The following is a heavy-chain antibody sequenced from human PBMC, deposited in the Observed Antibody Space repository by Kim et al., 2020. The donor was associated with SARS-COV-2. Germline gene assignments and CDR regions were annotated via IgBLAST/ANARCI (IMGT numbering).Heavy chain of an antibody. J-gene: IGHJ4*02. D-gene: IGHD6-13*01. CDR3: ARYRRPAAHPFTFDY. CDR1: GYTFTNYA. CDR2: INTDTGNP. Sequence: ASVKVSCKASGYTFTNYAISWVRQAPGQGLEWMGWINTDTGNPTYAHAFPGRFVFSVDTSVSTTYLQISSLKAEDTALYYCARYRRPAAHPFTFDYWGQG. V-gene: IGHV7-4-1*02.